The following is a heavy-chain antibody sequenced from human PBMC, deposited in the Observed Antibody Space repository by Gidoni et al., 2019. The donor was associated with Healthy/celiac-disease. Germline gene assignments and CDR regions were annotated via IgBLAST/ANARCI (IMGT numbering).Heavy chain of an antibody. J-gene: IGHJ4*02. CDR1: GFTFSSYA. Sequence: EVQLLESGGGLVQPGGSLRLSCAASGFTFSSYAMSWVRQAPGKGLEWVSAISGSGGSTYYADSVKGRFTISRDNSKNTLYLQMNSLRAEDTAVYYCAKGSRWRAAAGNYFDYWGQGTLVTVSS. CDR2: ISGSGGST. CDR3: AKGSRWRAAAGNYFDY. V-gene: IGHV3-23*01. D-gene: IGHD6-13*01.